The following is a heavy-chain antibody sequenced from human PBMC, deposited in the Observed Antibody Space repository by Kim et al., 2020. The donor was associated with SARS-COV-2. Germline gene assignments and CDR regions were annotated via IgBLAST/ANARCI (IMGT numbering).Heavy chain of an antibody. CDR1: GFTFSSYA. J-gene: IGHJ4*02. CDR3: AKHSRITMIVVVITGVAH. V-gene: IGHV3-23*01. D-gene: IGHD3-22*01. CDR2: ISGSGGST. Sequence: GGSLRLSCAASGFTFSSYAMSWVRQAPGKGLEWVSAISGSGGSTYYADSVKGRFTISRDNSKNTLYLQMNSLRAEDTAVYYCAKHSRITMIVVVITGVAHWGQGTLVTVSS.